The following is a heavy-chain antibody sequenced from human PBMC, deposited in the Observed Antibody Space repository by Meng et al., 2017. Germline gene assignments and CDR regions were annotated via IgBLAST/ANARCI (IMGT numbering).Heavy chain of an antibody. Sequence: QGQLGQSGAEVKKPGSSVKVSCKASGGTFSSYAISWVRQAPGQGLEWMGGIIPIFGTANYAQKFQGRVTITTDESMSTAYMELSSLRSEDTAVYYCARVLRDGYNLGYWGQGTLVTVSS. V-gene: IGHV1-69*01. J-gene: IGHJ4*02. CDR2: IIPIFGTA. D-gene: IGHD5-24*01. CDR1: GGTFSSYA. CDR3: ARVLRDGYNLGY.